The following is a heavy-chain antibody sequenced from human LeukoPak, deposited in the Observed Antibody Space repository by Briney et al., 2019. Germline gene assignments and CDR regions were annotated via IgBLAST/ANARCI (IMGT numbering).Heavy chain of an antibody. CDR3: ARVSTAVSLAIDY. J-gene: IGHJ4*02. CDR2: IGAGGDT. CDR1: GFTFSSYA. D-gene: IGHD6-13*01. Sequence: GGSLRLSCAASGFTFSSYALSWVRQAPGSGLEWVSAIGAGGDTHYADSVKGRFTISRDNAKNSLYLQMNSLRAKDTAVYYCARVSTAVSLAIDYWGQGTLVTVST. V-gene: IGHV3-23*01.